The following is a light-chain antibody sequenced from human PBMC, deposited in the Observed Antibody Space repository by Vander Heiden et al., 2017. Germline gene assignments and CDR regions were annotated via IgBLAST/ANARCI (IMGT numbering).Light chain of an antibody. CDR3: QQYNNWPRT. Sequence: ETVMTQSPATLSVPPGERVTLSCRASQSVSSNVAWYQQKPGQAPRLLIYGASSRATGFPARFSGSGSGTEFTLTISSLQSEDFAVYFCQQYNNWPRTFGQGTKVAIK. V-gene: IGKV3-15*01. CDR1: QSVSSN. J-gene: IGKJ1*01. CDR2: GAS.